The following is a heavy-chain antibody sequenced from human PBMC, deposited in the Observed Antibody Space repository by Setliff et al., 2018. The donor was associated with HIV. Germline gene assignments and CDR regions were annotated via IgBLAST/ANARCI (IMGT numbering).Heavy chain of an antibody. CDR2: ISYSGST. CDR3: ARVKVGAITPYYYMDD. V-gene: IGHV4-59*08. D-gene: IGHD1-26*01. Sequence: TSETLSLTCTVSGGSISTYYWSWIRQPPGKGLEWIGYISYSGSTKYNPSLKSRVTLSVNTSKNQFSLKLSSVTAADTAVYYCARVKVGAITPYYYMDDWGKGTTVTVSS. J-gene: IGHJ6*03. CDR1: GGSISTYY.